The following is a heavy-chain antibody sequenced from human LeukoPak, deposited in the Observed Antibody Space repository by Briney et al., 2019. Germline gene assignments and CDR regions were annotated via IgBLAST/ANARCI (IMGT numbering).Heavy chain of an antibody. Sequence: TGGSLRLSCAASGFTFSSYAMSWVRQAPGKGLEWVAFIRYDGSNKYYADSVKGRFTISRDNSKNTLYLQMNSLRAEDTAVYYCAKDERGYSYGYGDYWGQGTPVTVSS. CDR2: IRYDGSNK. CDR3: AKDERGYSYGYGDY. J-gene: IGHJ4*02. V-gene: IGHV3-30*02. D-gene: IGHD5-18*01. CDR1: GFTFSSYA.